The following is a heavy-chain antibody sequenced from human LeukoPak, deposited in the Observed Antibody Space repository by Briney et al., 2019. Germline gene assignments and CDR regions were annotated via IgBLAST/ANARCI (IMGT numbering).Heavy chain of an antibody. Sequence: SETLSLTCTVSGGSISSDYWSWIRQPPGKGLEWIGYIYYRGSTNYNPSLKSRVTISVDTSKNQFSLKLSSVTAADTAVYYCARLSGYSSGHCYSDYWGQGTLVTVSS. J-gene: IGHJ4*02. D-gene: IGHD3-22*01. CDR3: ARLSGYSSGHCYSDY. V-gene: IGHV4-59*01. CDR1: GGSISSDY. CDR2: IYYRGST.